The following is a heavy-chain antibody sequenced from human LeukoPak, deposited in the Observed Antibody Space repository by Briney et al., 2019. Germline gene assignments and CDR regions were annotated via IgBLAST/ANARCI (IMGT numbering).Heavy chain of an antibody. CDR3: AKTRAMDSSGYYFDY. J-gene: IGHJ4*02. Sequence: GGSLRLSCAASGFSSSSCGMHWVRQAPGKGLEWVAVIWSDGSTKYYADSVKARFTISRDNSRNTLYMQMNSLRAEDTAVYYCAKTRAMDSSGYYFDYWGRGILVTVSS. V-gene: IGHV3-33*06. D-gene: IGHD3-22*01. CDR1: GFSSSSCG. CDR2: IWSDGSTK.